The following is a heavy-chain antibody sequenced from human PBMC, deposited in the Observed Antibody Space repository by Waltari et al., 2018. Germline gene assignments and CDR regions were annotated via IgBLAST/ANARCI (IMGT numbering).Heavy chain of an antibody. J-gene: IGHJ4*02. CDR2: VSYRWIT. CDR3: ARTTFVRYFDY. CDR1: SGSISIPDYF. D-gene: IGHD1-1*01. V-gene: IGHV4-30-4*01. Sequence: QVQLQESGPGLVKPSQTLTLTCTVSSGSISIPDYFWSWIRQAPGKGLEWIGSVSYRWITYYNPSLESRVTMSVDTSKKQFSLNLNSMTAADAAVYYCARTTFVRYFDYWGQGTLVTVSS.